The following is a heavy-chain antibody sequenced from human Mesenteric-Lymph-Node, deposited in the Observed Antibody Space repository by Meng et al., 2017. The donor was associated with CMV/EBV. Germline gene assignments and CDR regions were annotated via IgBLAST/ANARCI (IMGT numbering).Heavy chain of an antibody. CDR2: ISSSSSTI. CDR1: GFTFSSYS. J-gene: IGHJ3*01. V-gene: IGHV3-48*04. Sequence: GESLKISCAASGFTFSSYSMNWVRQAPGKGLEWVSYISSSSSTIYYADSVKGRFTISRDNAKNSLYLQMNSLRAEDTAVYYCARGEYELLFGAFDVWGQGTMVTVSS. CDR3: ARGEYELLFGAFDV. D-gene: IGHD3-10*01.